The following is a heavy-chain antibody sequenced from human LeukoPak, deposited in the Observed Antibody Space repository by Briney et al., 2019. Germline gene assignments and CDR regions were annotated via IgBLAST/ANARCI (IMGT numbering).Heavy chain of an antibody. D-gene: IGHD6-13*01. CDR1: GGSLRGYY. Sequence: PSETLSLTRAVYGGSLRGYYWRGIRQPPGKGREGIGEINHIGSTNYNPPLKGRVTISVDTSKTQFSLKRSSVTAADTAVYYCARLIGAAGTSYWGQGTLVTVSS. V-gene: IGHV4-34*01. CDR2: INHIGST. CDR3: ARLIGAAGTSY. J-gene: IGHJ4*02.